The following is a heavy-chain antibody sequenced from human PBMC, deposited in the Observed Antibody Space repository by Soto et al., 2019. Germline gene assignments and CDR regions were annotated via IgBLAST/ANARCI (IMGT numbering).Heavy chain of an antibody. Sequence: VQVLESGGGLEQPGGSLRLSCAASGFTFSSYAMSWVRLAPGKGPEWVSGISDSGTSTYYRDSVKGRFTISRDNSKNTVYLQMNSLRAEDTALYYCAKAKTPHNAFDIWGQGTMVTVSS. CDR3: AKAKTPHNAFDI. CDR2: ISDSGTST. D-gene: IGHD2-15*01. V-gene: IGHV3-23*01. CDR1: GFTFSSYA. J-gene: IGHJ3*02.